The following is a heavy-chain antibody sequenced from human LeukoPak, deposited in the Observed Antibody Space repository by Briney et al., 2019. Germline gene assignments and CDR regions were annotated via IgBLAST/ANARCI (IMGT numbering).Heavy chain of an antibody. V-gene: IGHV3-11*01. CDR3: AKTEVAGSSGGDY. J-gene: IGHJ4*02. Sequence: GGSLRLSCAASGFTFSDYYMTWIRQAPGKGLEWVSYISNSGNSIYYADSVKGRFTISRDNAKNSLYLQMNSLRAEDTAVYYCAKTEVAGSSGGDYWGQGTLVTVSS. CDR1: GFTFSDYY. CDR2: ISNSGNSI. D-gene: IGHD6-19*01.